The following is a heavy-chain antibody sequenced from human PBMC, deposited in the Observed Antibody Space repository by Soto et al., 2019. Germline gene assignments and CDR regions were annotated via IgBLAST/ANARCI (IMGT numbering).Heavy chain of an antibody. CDR3: ARARISMLRGVILPSSFDY. CDR2: ISGSGGST. D-gene: IGHD3-10*01. Sequence: GGSLRLSCAASGFTFSSYAMSWVRQAPGKGLEWVSAISGSGGSTYYADSVKGRFTISRDISTNTLYLQMNSLRAEDTAVYYCARARISMLRGVILPSSFDYWGQGTLVTVSS. J-gene: IGHJ4*02. CDR1: GFTFSSYA. V-gene: IGHV3-23*01.